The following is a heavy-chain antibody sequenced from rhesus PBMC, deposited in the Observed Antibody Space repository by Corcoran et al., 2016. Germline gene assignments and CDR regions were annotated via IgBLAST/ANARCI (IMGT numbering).Heavy chain of an antibody. Sequence: QVQLVQSGAEIKQPGASVKLSCTASGYTFTSYYMHWVRQAPGQVLEWIGLISPYNANKGYAQNYQGRVTITTETSTSTGYMELSSLRSEDTAVYYCTRGLAAAYLDYWGQGVLVTVSS. V-gene: IGHV1-1*01. CDR3: TRGLAAAYLDY. CDR2: ISPYNANK. CDR1: GYTFTSYY. D-gene: IGHD6-43*01. J-gene: IGHJ4*01.